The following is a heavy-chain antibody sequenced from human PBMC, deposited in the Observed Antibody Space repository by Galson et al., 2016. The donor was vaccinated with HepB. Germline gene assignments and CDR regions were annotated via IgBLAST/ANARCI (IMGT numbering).Heavy chain of an antibody. V-gene: IGHV4-30-2*01. Sequence: TLSLTCGVSGESISSGGYSWTWIRQPPGKGLEWIGYVYISGSPSYNPSLKSRVTMSVDRPKNRFSLELRSVTAADTAVYYCASAWAYYGSGKYHDGTWIDTWGQVTLVTVSS. D-gene: IGHD3-10*01. J-gene: IGHJ5*02. CDR3: ASAWAYYGSGKYHDGTWIDT. CDR1: GESISSGGYS. CDR2: VYISGSP.